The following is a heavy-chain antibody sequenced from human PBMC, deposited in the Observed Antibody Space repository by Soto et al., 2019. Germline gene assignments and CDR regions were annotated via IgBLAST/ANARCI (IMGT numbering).Heavy chain of an antibody. CDR2: ISSSSSTI. D-gene: IGHD3-9*01. J-gene: IGHJ6*02. V-gene: IGHV3-48*01. CDR1: GFTFSSYS. CDR3: ARDEVVRYFVWSEGPYGMDV. Sequence: GGSLILSCAASGFTFSSYSMNWVRQAPGKGLEWVSYISSSSSTIYYADSVKGRFTISRDNAKNSLYLQMNSLRAEDTAVYYCARDEVVRYFVWSEGPYGMDVWGQGTTLTVSS.